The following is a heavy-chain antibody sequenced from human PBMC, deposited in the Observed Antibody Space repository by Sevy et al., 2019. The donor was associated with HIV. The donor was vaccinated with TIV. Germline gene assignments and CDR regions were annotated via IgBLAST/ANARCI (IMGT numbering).Heavy chain of an antibody. CDR2: ISSSSSYI. V-gene: IGHV3-21*01. CDR3: AIEEQWAKKLDY. D-gene: IGHD6-19*01. J-gene: IGHJ4*02. Sequence: GGSLRLSCAASGFTFSSYSMNWVRQAPGKGLEWVSSISSSSSYIYYADSVKGRFTISRDNAKNSLYLQMNSLRAEDTAVYYCAIEEQWAKKLDYWGQGTLVTVSS. CDR1: GFTFSSYS.